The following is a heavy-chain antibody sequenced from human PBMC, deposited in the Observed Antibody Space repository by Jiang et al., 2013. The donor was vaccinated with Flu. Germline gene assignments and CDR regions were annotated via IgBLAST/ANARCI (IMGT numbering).Heavy chain of an antibody. CDR2: ISNDGSSN. Sequence: VQLLESGGGVVQPGRSLRLSCAASGFTFSRDRMHWVRQAPGKGLEWVAFISNDGSSNYYADSVKGRFTISRDNSKNTLYLQMDSLRDEDTAVYYCARSSGYDLVYWGQGTLV. V-gene: IGHV3-30-3*01. J-gene: IGHJ4*02. CDR1: GFTFSRDR. CDR3: ARSSGYDLVY. D-gene: IGHD5-12*01.